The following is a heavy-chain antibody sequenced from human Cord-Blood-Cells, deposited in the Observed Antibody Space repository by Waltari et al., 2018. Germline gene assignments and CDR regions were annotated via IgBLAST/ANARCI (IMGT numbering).Heavy chain of an antibody. CDR1: GGSFSGYY. D-gene: IGHD6-13*01. CDR2: INHSGST. J-gene: IGHJ4*02. V-gene: IGHV4-34*01. Sequence: QVQLQQWGAGLLKPSETLSLTCAVYGGSFSGYYWSWIRQPPGTGLEWIGEINHSGSTNYNPSRKSRVTISVDTSKNQFSLKLSSVTAADTAVYYCARGLAIAAAGNRGLGYWGQGTLVTVSS. CDR3: ARGLAIAAAGNRGLGY.